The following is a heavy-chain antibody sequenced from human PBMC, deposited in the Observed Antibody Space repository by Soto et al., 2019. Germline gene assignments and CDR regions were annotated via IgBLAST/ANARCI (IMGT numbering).Heavy chain of an antibody. V-gene: IGHV3-23*01. J-gene: IGHJ6*02. CDR3: ASSSVLLTTAIFRVGCMDV. CDR1: GFTFNNYA. Sequence: EVQLLESGGDFVLPGGSLRLSCAASGFTFNNYAMSWVRQAPRKGLEWVSGISGSGGSIYYADAVKGRFTISRDTSKNTLYLQMISLRAEDTAVYYCASSSVLLTTAIFRVGCMDVWGQGTTVTVSS. CDR2: ISGSGGSI. D-gene: IGHD2-2*02.